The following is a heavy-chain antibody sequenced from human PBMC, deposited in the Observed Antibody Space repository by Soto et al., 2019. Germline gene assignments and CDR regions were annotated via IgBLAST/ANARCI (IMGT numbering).Heavy chain of an antibody. J-gene: IGHJ4*01. Sequence: QVQLLQSGAEVKKPGASVKVSCKTSGYTFISYGISWVRQAPGQGLEWMGWITPYNGNTHYAQKLQGRVTLTTDTSTSTAYMELRSLRSDDTAVYYCALYDSGPGYFDYWGQEPWSPSPQ. V-gene: IGHV1-18*01. CDR3: ALYDSGPGYFDY. CDR1: GYTFISYG. CDR2: ITPYNGNT. D-gene: IGHD3-22*01.